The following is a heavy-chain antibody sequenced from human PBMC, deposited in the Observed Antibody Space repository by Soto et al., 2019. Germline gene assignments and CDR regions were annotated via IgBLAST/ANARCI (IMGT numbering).Heavy chain of an antibody. J-gene: IGHJ3*02. Sequence: GGSLRLSCAASVFTFSSYEMSWVRQAPGKGLEWVSYISSSGSTRYYADSVKGRFTISRDNAKNSLYLQMNSLRAEDTAVYYCARRRITIFGVVINDAFDIWGQGTMVTVSS. V-gene: IGHV3-48*03. D-gene: IGHD3-3*01. CDR1: VFTFSSYE. CDR2: ISSSGSTR. CDR3: ARRRITIFGVVINDAFDI.